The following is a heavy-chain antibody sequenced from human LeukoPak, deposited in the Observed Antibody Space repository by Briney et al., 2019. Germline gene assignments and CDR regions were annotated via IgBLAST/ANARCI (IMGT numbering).Heavy chain of an antibody. CDR2: ISGSGGTT. D-gene: IGHD2-21*02. Sequence: GGSLRLSCAASGFTFSTYAMSWVRQAPGTGLEWVSAISGSGGTTYYADSVKGRFTISRDNSKNTLYLQMNSLRAEDTAVYYCAKDVVVTAHRALDYWGQGTLVTVSS. CDR3: AKDVVVTAHRALDY. CDR1: GFTFSTYA. J-gene: IGHJ4*02. V-gene: IGHV3-23*01.